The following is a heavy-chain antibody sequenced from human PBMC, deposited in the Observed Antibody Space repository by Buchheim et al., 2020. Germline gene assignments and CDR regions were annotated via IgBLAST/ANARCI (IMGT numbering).Heavy chain of an antibody. D-gene: IGHD6-13*01. J-gene: IGHJ3*02. CDR1: GYTFTSYY. Sequence: QVQLVQSGAEVKKPGASVKVSCKASGYTFTSYYMHWVRQAPGQGLEWIGIINPSGCSTSYAQKFQGIVTMTRGTSTSPVFLELSSLRSEDTAVYYCARGGYSSSWYESGKDAFDIWGQGT. CDR3: ARGGYSSSWYESGKDAFDI. V-gene: IGHV1-46*01. CDR2: INPSGCST.